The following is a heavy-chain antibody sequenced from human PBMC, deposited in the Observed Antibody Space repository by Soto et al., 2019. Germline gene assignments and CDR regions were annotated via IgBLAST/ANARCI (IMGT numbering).Heavy chain of an antibody. Sequence: SVKVSCKASGGTFGSQGIAWVRQAPGQGLEWMGGFIAMLGSPTYAKKVQGRATISADESLTSSYLELRSLRSEDTGVYFCARGAMANFDYWGQGTVVTVSS. CDR2: FIAMLGSP. CDR3: ARGAMANFDY. J-gene: IGHJ4*02. V-gene: IGHV1-69*13. CDR1: GGTFGSQG. D-gene: IGHD5-18*01.